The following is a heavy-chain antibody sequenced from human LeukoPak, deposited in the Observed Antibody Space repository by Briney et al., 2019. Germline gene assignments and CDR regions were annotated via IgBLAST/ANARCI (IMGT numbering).Heavy chain of an antibody. CDR2: IYDDSST. CDR1: GFTVSSKY. D-gene: IGHD1-26*01. J-gene: IGHJ4*02. CDR3: ARVQDSGLFRWF. V-gene: IGHV3-66*01. Sequence: GESLRLSCAASGFTVSSKYISWVRQAPGKGLEWVSVIYDDSSTFYAGSVKGRFSISRDNSKNTLYLQMNSLRAEDTGVYYCARVQDSGLFRWFWGQGTLVTVSS.